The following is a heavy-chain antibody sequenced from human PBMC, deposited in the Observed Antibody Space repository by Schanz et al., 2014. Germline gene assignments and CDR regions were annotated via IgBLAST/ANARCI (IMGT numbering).Heavy chain of an antibody. Sequence: QVQLQESGPGLVKPSETLSLTCTVSGASISFYDWNWIRQSPGKGLEWIGYIYHSGSPIYNPSLQSRVTISIATPKNQFSLKMESVTAADTAMYFCARQGDVYRLDYWGQGTLVTVTS. CDR3: ARQGDVYRLDY. CDR1: GASISFYD. CDR2: IYHSGSP. J-gene: IGHJ4*02. V-gene: IGHV4-59*08. D-gene: IGHD1-26*01.